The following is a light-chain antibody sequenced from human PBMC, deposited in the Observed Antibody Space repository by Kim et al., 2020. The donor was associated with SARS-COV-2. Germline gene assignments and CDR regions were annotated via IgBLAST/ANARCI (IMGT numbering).Light chain of an antibody. V-gene: IGLV3-19*01. CDR3: NSRDSNDNVV. J-gene: IGLJ2*01. Sequence: VALGQTVRITCQGDSLRSYNASWYQQKPGQAPILVIYGKNNRPSGIPDRFSGSSSGNTASLTITGTQAGDEADYCCNSRDSNDNVVFGGGTQLTVL. CDR2: GKN. CDR1: SLRSYN.